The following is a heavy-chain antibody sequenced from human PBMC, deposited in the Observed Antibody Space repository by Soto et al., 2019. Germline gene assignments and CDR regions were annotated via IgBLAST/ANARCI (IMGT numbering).Heavy chain of an antibody. CDR2: ISGSADST. J-gene: IGHJ6*02. CDR3: AKTRGVMIYAISVYGMDV. D-gene: IGHD2-8*01. V-gene: IGHV3-23*01. Sequence: EVQVLEFGGGFIHPGGSLRLSYAASGFSFSSFAMNWVSQAPGNGMEWVSIISGSADSTFYADSVKGRFTISRDNSKSTLYLHINSLRAENTAVYYCAKTRGVMIYAISVYGMDVWGQGTTVPVSS. CDR1: GFSFSSFA.